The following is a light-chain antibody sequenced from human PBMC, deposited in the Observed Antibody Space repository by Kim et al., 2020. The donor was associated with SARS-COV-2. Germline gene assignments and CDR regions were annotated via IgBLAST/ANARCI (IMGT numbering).Light chain of an antibody. V-gene: IGKV3-15*01. CDR2: DAS. CDR1: QSVTTN. CDR3: QQYDYWWT. J-gene: IGKJ1*01. Sequence: SVSPGERATLSCRASQSVTTNLAWYQQTPGQPPRLLIYDASTRATGVPVRFSGSGSGTQFTLTISSLQSEDFALYYCQQYDYWWTFGQGTKVDIK.